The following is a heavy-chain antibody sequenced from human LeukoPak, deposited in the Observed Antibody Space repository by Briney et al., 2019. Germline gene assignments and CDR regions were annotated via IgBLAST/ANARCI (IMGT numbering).Heavy chain of an antibody. CDR3: ARLLEVEMATIGSYYFDY. CDR2: IYYSGST. V-gene: IGHV4-59*08. CDR1: GGSISSYY. J-gene: IGHJ4*02. Sequence: SETLSLTCTVSGGSISSYYWSWIRQPPRKGLEWIGYIYYSGSTNYNPSLKSRVTISVDTSKNQFSLKLSSVTAADTAVHYCARLLEVEMATIGSYYFDYWGQGTLVTVSS. D-gene: IGHD5-12*01.